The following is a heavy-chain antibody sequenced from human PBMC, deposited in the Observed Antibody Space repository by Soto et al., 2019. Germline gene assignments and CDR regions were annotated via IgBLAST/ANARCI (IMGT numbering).Heavy chain of an antibody. J-gene: IGHJ3*02. CDR2: IIPIFGTA. Sequence: SVKVSCKASGGTFSSYAISWVRQAPGQGLEWMGGIIPIFGTANYAQKLQGRVTITADESTSTAYMELSSLRSEDTAVYYCARDRGCSGGSCYVAFDIWGQGTMVTVS. V-gene: IGHV1-69*13. CDR3: ARDRGCSGGSCYVAFDI. CDR1: GGTFSSYA. D-gene: IGHD2-15*01.